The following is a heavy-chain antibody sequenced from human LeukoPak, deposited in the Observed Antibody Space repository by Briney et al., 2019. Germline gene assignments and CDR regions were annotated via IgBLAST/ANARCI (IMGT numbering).Heavy chain of an antibody. CDR3: ARVHYDILTGQGHWYFDL. V-gene: IGHV3-74*01. J-gene: IGHJ2*01. CDR1: GFTFSSYW. D-gene: IGHD3-9*01. CDR2: INSDGSST. Sequence: GGSLRLSCAASGFTFSSYWMHWVRQAPGKGLVWVSRINSDGSSTSYADSVKGRFTISRDNAKNTLYLQMNSLRAEDTAVYYCARVHYDILTGQGHWYFDLWGRGTLVTVSS.